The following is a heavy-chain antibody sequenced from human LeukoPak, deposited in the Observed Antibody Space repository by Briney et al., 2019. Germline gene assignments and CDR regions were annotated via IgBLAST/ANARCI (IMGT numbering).Heavy chain of an antibody. CDR2: ISYDGSNK. J-gene: IGHJ5*02. CDR1: GFTFSSHA. CDR3: ARDNDYYGSGSYSWFDP. D-gene: IGHD3-10*01. Sequence: PGGSLRLSCAASGFTFSSHAMHWVRQAPGKGLEWVAVISYDGSNKYYADSVKGRFTISRDNSKNTLYLQMNSLRAEDTAVYYCARDNDYYGSGSYSWFDPWGQGTLVTVSS. V-gene: IGHV3-30-3*01.